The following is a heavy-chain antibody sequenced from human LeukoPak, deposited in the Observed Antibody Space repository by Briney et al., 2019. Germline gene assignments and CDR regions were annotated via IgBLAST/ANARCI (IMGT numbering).Heavy chain of an antibody. CDR1: GGTFSSYA. D-gene: IGHD4-17*01. CDR3: ARDARQGTYGDYDYYYYGMDV. Sequence: GASVKVSCKASGGTFSSYAISWVRQAPGQGLEWMGGIIPIFGTANYAQKFQGRVTITADESTSTAYMELSSLRSEDTAVYYCARDARQGTYGDYDYYYYGMDVWGQGTTVTVSS. J-gene: IGHJ6*02. V-gene: IGHV1-69*13. CDR2: IIPIFGTA.